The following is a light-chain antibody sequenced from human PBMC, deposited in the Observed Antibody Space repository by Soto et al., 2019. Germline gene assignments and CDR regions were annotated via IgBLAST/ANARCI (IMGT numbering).Light chain of an antibody. J-gene: IGLJ1*01. CDR2: EVS. V-gene: IGLV2-14*01. Sequence: QSVLTQPASVSGSPGQSITISCTGTSSDVGGYNYVSWYQQHPGKAPKLIIYEVSNRPSGVSNRFSGSKSDNTASLTISGLQAEDEADYYCSSYTSSNTYVFGTGPKVTVL. CDR1: SSDVGGYNY. CDR3: SSYTSSNTYV.